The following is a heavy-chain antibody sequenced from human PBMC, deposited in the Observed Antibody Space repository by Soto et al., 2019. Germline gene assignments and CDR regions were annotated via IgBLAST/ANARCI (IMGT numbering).Heavy chain of an antibody. CDR2: IYTSGST. Sequence: TLSVTCTGSGGSIRNYYWSWIRQPAGKGLEWIGRIYTSGSTNYNPSLKSRVTMSVDTSKNQFSLKVSSVTAADTAVYYCARDLGDYRVSDFWGQGTLVTVSS. CDR3: ARDLGDYRVSDF. J-gene: IGHJ4*02. V-gene: IGHV4-4*07. D-gene: IGHD4-17*01. CDR1: GGSIRNYY.